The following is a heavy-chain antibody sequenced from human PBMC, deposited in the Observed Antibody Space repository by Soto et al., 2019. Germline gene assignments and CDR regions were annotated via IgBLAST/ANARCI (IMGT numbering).Heavy chain of an antibody. Sequence: QVQLVQSGAEVKKPGSSVKVSCKASGGTFGSYAISWVRQAPRQGLEWMGGIIPITGTANYAQKFQGRVTIAADESTSTAYMELSSLRSEDTAVYYCARSQGSSTSLEIYYYYYYGMDVCGQGTTVTVSS. CDR3: ARSQGSSTSLEIYYYYYYGMDV. D-gene: IGHD2-2*01. CDR2: IIPITGTA. CDR1: GGTFGSYA. V-gene: IGHV1-69*01. J-gene: IGHJ6*02.